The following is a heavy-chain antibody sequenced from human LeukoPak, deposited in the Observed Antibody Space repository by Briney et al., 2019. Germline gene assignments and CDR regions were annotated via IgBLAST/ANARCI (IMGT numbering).Heavy chain of an antibody. CDR1: GGTFSSYA. Sequence: SVKVSCKASGGTFSSYAISWVRQAPGQGLEWMGGIIPIFGTANYAQKFQGRVTITADKSTSTAYMELSSLRSEDTAVYYCARDLAWGAFDYWGQGTLVSVSS. CDR2: IIPIFGTA. J-gene: IGHJ4*02. D-gene: IGHD7-27*01. V-gene: IGHV1-69*06. CDR3: ARDLAWGAFDY.